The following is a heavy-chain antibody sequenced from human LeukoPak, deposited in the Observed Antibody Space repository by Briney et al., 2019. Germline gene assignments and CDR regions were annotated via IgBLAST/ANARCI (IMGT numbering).Heavy chain of an antibody. J-gene: IGHJ4*02. Sequence: GGSLRLSCAASGFTFSSYGVHWVRQAPGKGLEWLAVISYDGSIEYYADSVKGRFTISRDNSKNTLYLQMNSLRAEDTAVYYCARSKSGSSWYLPDYWGQGTLVTVSS. V-gene: IGHV3-30*03. CDR1: GFTFSSYG. CDR3: ARSKSGSSWYLPDY. D-gene: IGHD6-13*01. CDR2: ISYDGSIE.